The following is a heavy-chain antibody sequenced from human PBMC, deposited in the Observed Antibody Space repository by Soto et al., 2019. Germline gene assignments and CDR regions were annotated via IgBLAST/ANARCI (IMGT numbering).Heavy chain of an antibody. CDR3: AREPIGFYGDYVGWFDP. Sequence: QVQLVQSGAEVKKPGSSVKVSCKASGGTFSSYAISWVRQAPGQGLEWMGGIIPIFGTANYAQKFQGRVTITADESTSTAYMELSSLRSEDTAVYYCAREPIGFYGDYVGWFDPWGQGTLVTVSS. J-gene: IGHJ5*02. CDR1: GGTFSSYA. V-gene: IGHV1-69*01. D-gene: IGHD4-17*01. CDR2: IIPIFGTA.